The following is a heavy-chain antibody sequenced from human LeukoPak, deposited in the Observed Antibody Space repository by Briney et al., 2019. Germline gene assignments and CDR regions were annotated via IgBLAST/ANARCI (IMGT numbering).Heavy chain of an antibody. V-gene: IGHV3-21*01. CDR1: GFTFSSYS. CDR3: ARDPGYYYDSSGYSQAFDY. D-gene: IGHD3-22*01. CDR2: ISSSSSYI. Sequence: GGSLRLSCAASGFTFSSYSMNWVRQAPGKGLEWVSSISSSSSYIYYADSVKGRFTISRDNAKNPLYLQMNSLRAEDTAVYYCARDPGYYYDSSGYSQAFDYWGQGTLVTVSS. J-gene: IGHJ4*02.